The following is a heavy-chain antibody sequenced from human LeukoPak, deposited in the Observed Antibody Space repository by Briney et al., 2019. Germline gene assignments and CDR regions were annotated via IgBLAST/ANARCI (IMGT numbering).Heavy chain of an antibody. CDR1: GFTFGDYA. V-gene: IGHV3-30*03. CDR2: ISYDGSVQ. Sequence: HAGGSLRPSCAASGFTFGDYAMHWARQAPGKGLEWVALISYDGSVQYYVDSVRGRFTISKDRSTNMLFLQMNSLRTEDTAVYFCARERRGFYMEVWGSGTTVTVSS. J-gene: IGHJ6*03. CDR3: ARERRGFYMEV.